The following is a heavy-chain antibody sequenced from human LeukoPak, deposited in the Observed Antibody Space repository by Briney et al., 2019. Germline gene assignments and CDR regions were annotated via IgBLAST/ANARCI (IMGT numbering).Heavy chain of an antibody. J-gene: IGHJ4*02. CDR3: AKHSPRITRVRGVITD. CDR1: GGSISSYY. Sequence: PSETLSLTCTVSGGSISSYYWSWIRQPPGKGLEWIGYIYYSGSTNYNPSLKSRVTISVDTSKNQFSLKLSSVTAADTAVYYCAKHSPRITRVRGVITDWGQGTLVTVPS. D-gene: IGHD3-10*01. CDR2: IYYSGST. V-gene: IGHV4-59*08.